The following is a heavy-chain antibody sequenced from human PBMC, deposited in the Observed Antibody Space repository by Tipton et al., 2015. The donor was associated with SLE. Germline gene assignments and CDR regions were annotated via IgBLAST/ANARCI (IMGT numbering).Heavy chain of an antibody. CDR2: IGAGGET. D-gene: IGHD3-10*01. CDR1: GFTFSKYY. CDR3: ARGYSYGSWVHWFDP. Sequence: SLRLSCAASGFTFSKYYMHWVRQATGKGLEWVSSIGAGGETYYPDSVKCRFTISRENAENSLYLQMNSLRAGDTAVYYCARGYSYGSWVHWFDPWGQGTLVTVSS. J-gene: IGHJ5*02. V-gene: IGHV3-13*01.